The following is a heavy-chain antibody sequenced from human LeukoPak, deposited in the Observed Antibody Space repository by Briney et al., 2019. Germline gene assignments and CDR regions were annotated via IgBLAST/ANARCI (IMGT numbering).Heavy chain of an antibody. CDR3: ARVMTTVTTDY. Sequence: GGSLRLSCAASGFTFSDYYMSWVRQAPGKGLEWVSYISSSGSTIYYADSVKGRFTISRDNAKNSLYLQMNSLRAEDTAVYYCARVMTTVTTDYWGQGTLVTVSS. J-gene: IGHJ4*02. V-gene: IGHV3-11*01. CDR2: ISSSGSTI. CDR1: GFTFSDYY. D-gene: IGHD4-17*01.